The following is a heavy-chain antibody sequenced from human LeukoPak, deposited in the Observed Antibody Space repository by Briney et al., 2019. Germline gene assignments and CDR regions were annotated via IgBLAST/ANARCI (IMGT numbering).Heavy chain of an antibody. J-gene: IGHJ4*02. CDR1: GFTFSSYA. D-gene: IGHD3-10*01. CDR2: ISGSGGST. V-gene: IGHV3-23*01. Sequence: GGSLRLPCAASGFTFSSYAMSWVRQAPGKGLEWASAISGSGGSTYYADSVKGRFTISRDNSKNTLYLQMNSLRAEDTAVYYCAKDQDYGSGSYKDWGQGTLVTVSS. CDR3: AKDQDYGSGSYKD.